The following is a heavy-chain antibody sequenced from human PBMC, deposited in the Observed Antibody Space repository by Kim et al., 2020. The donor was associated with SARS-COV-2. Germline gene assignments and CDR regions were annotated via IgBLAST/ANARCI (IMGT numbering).Heavy chain of an antibody. V-gene: IGHV4-34*01. J-gene: IGHJ4*02. CDR2: INHSGST. D-gene: IGHD1-26*01. Sequence: SETLSLTCAVYGGSFSGYYWSWIRQPPGKGLEWIGEINHSGSTNYNPSLKSRVTISVDTSKNQFSLKLSSVTAADTAVYYCARRTAPYGSGLYYFDYWGQGTLVTVSS. CDR3: ARRTAPYGSGLYYFDY. CDR1: GGSFSGYY.